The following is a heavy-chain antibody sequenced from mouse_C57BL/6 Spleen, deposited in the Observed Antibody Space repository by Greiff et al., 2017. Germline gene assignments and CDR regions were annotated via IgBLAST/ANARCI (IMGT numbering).Heavy chain of an antibody. V-gene: IGHV8-12*01. J-gene: IGHJ3*01. CDR2: IYWDDDK. CDR1: GFSLSTSGMG. Sequence: QVTLKESGPGILQSSQTLSLTCSFSGFSLSTSGMGVSWIRQPSGKGLEWLAHIYWDDDKRYNPSLKSRLTISKETSRNQVFLKITSVDNADTATYYCARTRDYGSSGFAYWGQGTLVTVSA. CDR3: ARTRDYGSSGFAY. D-gene: IGHD1-1*01.